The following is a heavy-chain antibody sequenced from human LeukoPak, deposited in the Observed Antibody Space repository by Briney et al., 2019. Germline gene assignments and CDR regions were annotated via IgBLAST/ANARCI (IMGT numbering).Heavy chain of an antibody. V-gene: IGHV1-69*05. Sequence: SVKVSCKASGGTFSSYAISWVRQAPGQGLEWMGGIIPIFGTANYAQKFQGRVTITTDESTSTAYMELSSLRSEDTAVYYSARHVVVTAIRSHEGYFQHWGQGTLVTVSS. CDR2: IIPIFGTA. D-gene: IGHD2-21*02. CDR1: GGTFSSYA. J-gene: IGHJ1*01. CDR3: ARHVVVTAIRSHEGYFQH.